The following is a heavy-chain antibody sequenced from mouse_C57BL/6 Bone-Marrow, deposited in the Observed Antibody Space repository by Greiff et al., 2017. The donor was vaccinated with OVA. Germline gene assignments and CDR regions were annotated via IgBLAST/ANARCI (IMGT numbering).Heavy chain of an antibody. D-gene: IGHD2-12*01. CDR2: INPNNGGT. Sequence: EVQLQESGPELVKPGASVKIPCKASGYTFTDYNMAWVKQSHGKSLEWIGDINPNNGGTIYNQKFKGKFTLTVDKSSSTAYMEHRSLTSEDTAVKYCARTAYYKNVDVWGTGTTVTVSS. V-gene: IGHV1-18*01. CDR1: GYTFTDYN. J-gene: IGHJ1*03. CDR3: ARTAYYKNVDV.